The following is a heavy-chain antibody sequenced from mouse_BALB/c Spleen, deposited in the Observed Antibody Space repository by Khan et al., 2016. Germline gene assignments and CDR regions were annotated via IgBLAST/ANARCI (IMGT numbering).Heavy chain of an antibody. CDR2: INTYTGEP. D-gene: IGHD4-1*01. J-gene: IGHJ3*01. CDR1: GYTFTNYG. V-gene: IGHV9-3-1*01. CDR3: AERTGTDAY. Sequence: QIQLVQSGPELKKPGETVKISCKASGYTFTNYGMNWVKQAPGKGLKWMGWINTYTGEPTYADDFKGRFAFSLEASASKAYLQINNLQHEDTATYFCAERTGTDAYWGQGTLVTVSA.